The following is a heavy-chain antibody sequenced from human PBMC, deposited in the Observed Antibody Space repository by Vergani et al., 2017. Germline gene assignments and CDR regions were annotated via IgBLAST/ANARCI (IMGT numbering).Heavy chain of an antibody. D-gene: IGHD3-10*01. Sequence: EVQLVESGGGLVQPGRSLRLSCAASGFTFDDYAMHWVRQAPGKGLEWVSGISWNSGSIGYADSVKGRFTISRDNAKNSLYLQMNSLRAEDTALYYCAKDMATYYYGSGYDYWGQGTLVTVSS. CDR2: ISWNSGSI. CDR3: AKDMATYYYGSGYDY. CDR1: GFTFDDYA. V-gene: IGHV3-9*01. J-gene: IGHJ4*02.